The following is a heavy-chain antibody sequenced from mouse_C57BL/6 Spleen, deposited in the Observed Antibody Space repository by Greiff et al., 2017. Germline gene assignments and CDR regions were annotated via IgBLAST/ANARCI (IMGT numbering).Heavy chain of an antibody. D-gene: IGHD2-1*01. Sequence: QVQLQQSGAELVKPGASVKISCKASGYAFSSYWMNWVKQRPGKGLEWIGQIYPGDGDTNYNGKLKGKATLTADKSSSTAYMQLSSLTSEDSAVYFCAYGNGNYYAMDYWGQGTSVTVSS. CDR3: AYGNGNYYAMDY. V-gene: IGHV1-80*01. CDR2: IYPGDGDT. CDR1: GYAFSSYW. J-gene: IGHJ4*01.